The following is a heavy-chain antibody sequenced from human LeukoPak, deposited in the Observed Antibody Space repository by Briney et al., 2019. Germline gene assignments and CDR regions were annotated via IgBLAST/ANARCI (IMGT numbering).Heavy chain of an antibody. CDR3: ARDNRHYDSSGYLDY. CDR1: GFTFSSYA. CDR2: ISYDGSNK. D-gene: IGHD3-22*01. Sequence: GGALRLSCAASGFTFSSYAMRWVRQAPGKGLEWVAVISYDGSNKYYADSVKGRFTISRDNSKNTLYLQMNSLRAEDTAVYYCARDNRHYDSSGYLDYWGQGTLVTVSS. V-gene: IGHV3-30*04. J-gene: IGHJ4*02.